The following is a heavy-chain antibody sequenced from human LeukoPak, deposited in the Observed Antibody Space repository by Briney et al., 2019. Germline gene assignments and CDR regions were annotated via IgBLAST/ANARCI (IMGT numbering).Heavy chain of an antibody. CDR3: ARDLIAAAGTFDP. CDR1: GYTFTSYY. Sequence: ASVKVSCKASGYTFTSYYVQWVRQAPGQGLEWMGIINPSGGSTTYAQKFQGRVTMTRDTSTSTVYMELSSLRSEDTAVYYCARDLIAAAGTFDPWGQGTLVTVSS. D-gene: IGHD6-13*01. J-gene: IGHJ5*02. CDR2: INPSGGST. V-gene: IGHV1-46*01.